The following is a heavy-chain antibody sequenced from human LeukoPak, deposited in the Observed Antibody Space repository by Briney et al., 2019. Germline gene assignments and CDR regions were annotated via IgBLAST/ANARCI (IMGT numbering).Heavy chain of an antibody. J-gene: IGHJ6*02. CDR3: ALTGYYYYGMDV. V-gene: IGHV3-66*02. D-gene: IGHD1-14*01. Sequence: GGSLRLSCAASGFTVSSNYMSWVRQALGKGLEWVSVIYSGGSTYYADSVKGRFTISRDNSKNTLYLQMNSLRAEDTAVYYCALTGYYYYGMDVWGQGTTVTVSS. CDR2: IYSGGST. CDR1: GFTVSSNY.